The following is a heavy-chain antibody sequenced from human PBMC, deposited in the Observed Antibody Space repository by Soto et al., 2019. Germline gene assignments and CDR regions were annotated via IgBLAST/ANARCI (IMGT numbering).Heavy chain of an antibody. V-gene: IGHV3-53*01. CDR2: IFIGGTT. D-gene: IGHD3-10*01. CDR1: EVTISSSQ. CDR3: ARLGSSATGTYSIRHNRFDP. J-gene: IGHJ5*02. Sequence: PGVTLRISCAAAEVTISSSQMSWVRQAPGKALEWVSRIFIGGTTQYAVSVKGRFTISRDYSRNTVLLQKNSLSAEDTAVYYCARLGSSATGTYSIRHNRFDPWGQGTLVTVSS.